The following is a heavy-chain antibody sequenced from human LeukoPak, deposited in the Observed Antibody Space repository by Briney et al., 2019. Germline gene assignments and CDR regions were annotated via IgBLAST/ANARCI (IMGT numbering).Heavy chain of an antibody. V-gene: IGHV3-7*01. Sequence: GGSLRLSCAASGFNFSSYWMNWVRQAPGKGLEWVANINQDGSAKYYVDSVKGRFTFSRDNAINSLFLQMNSLRAEDTAVYYCARDVHGGAFDYWGQGTLVTVSS. CDR2: INQDGSAK. J-gene: IGHJ4*02. CDR3: ARDVHGGAFDY. CDR1: GFNFSSYW. D-gene: IGHD4-23*01.